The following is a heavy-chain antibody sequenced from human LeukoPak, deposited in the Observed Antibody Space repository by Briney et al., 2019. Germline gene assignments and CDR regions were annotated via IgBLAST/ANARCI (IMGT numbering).Heavy chain of an antibody. Sequence: PSETLSLTCTVSGGSISSYCWSWIRQPAGKGLEWIGRIYISGSTNYNPSLKSRVTISVNKSKNQSSLKLSSVTAADTAVYYCARDPSYTWFDPWGQGTLVTVSS. J-gene: IGHJ5*02. CDR2: IYISGST. CDR1: GGSISSYC. CDR3: ARDPSYTWFDP. V-gene: IGHV4-4*07.